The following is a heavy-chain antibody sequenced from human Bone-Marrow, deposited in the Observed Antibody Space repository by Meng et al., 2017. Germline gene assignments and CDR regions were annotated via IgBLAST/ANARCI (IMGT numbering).Heavy chain of an antibody. D-gene: IGHD4-17*01. CDR2: IYPGDSDT. CDR3: ASNPRGAYGDYHFDY. Sequence: GESLKISCKGSGYSFTSYWIGWVRQMPGKGLEWMGIIYPGDSDTRYSPSFQGQVTISADKSISTAYLQWSSLKASDTAMYYCASNPRGAYGDYHFDYWGQGTLVTVSS. V-gene: IGHV5-51*01. J-gene: IGHJ4*02. CDR1: GYSFTSYW.